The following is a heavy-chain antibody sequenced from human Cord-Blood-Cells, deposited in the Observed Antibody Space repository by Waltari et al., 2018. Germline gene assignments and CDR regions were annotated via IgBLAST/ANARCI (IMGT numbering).Heavy chain of an antibody. CDR3: ARDGGSYYFDY. D-gene: IGHD1-26*01. J-gene: IGHJ4*02. V-gene: IGHV3-33*01. CDR1: GFTFSRYG. Sequence: QVQLVESGGGVVQPGRSLRLSCAASGFTFSRYGMHLVRQAPGKGLEWVAVIWYDGSNKYYADSVKGRFTISRDNSKNTLYLQMNSLRAEDTAVYYCARDGGSYYFDYWGQGTLVTVSS. CDR2: IWYDGSNK.